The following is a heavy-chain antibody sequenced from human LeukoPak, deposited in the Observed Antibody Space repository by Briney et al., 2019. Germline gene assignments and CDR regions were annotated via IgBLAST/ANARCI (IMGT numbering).Heavy chain of an antibody. CDR2: IYYSGST. J-gene: IGHJ4*02. D-gene: IGHD3-22*01. Sequence: SQTLSLTCTVSGGSISSGGYYWSWIRQHPGKGLEWIGYIYYSGSTYYIPSPKSRVTISADTSQNHFSLKLSSVTAADTAVYYCARASSGYYLFDYWGQGTLVAVSS. V-gene: IGHV4-31*03. CDR3: ARASSGYYLFDY. CDR1: GGSISSGGYY.